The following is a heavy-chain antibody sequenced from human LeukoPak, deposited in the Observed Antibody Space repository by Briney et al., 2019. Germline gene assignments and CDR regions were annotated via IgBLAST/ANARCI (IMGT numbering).Heavy chain of an antibody. D-gene: IGHD6-19*01. CDR1: GYTFTSYY. J-gene: IGHJ6*03. CDR2: ISACNGNT. V-gene: IGHV1-18*04. CDR3: ARERANSSGSYYYYYMDV. Sequence: ASVKVSCKASGYTFTSYYMHWVRQAPGQGLEWMGWISACNGNTNYAQKLQGRVTMTTDTSTSTAYMELRSLRSDDTAVYYCARERANSSGSYYYYYMDVWGKGTTVTVSS.